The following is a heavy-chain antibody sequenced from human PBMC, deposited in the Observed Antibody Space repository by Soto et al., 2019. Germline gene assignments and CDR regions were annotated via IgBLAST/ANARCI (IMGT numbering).Heavy chain of an antibody. D-gene: IGHD3-22*01. CDR2: IYFRGNT. J-gene: IGHJ3*02. CDR3: AREGGSYDSGGYLIRGAFDI. V-gene: IGHV4-31*03. CDR1: GDSISRIDYY. Sequence: PSETLSLTCSVSGDSISRIDYYWTWIRQHPEKGLEWIGNIYFRGNTYYSPSLESRLTISVDTSKNQFSLKLTSVTAADTAVYYSAREGGSYDSGGYLIRGAFDIWGQGTMVTVSS.